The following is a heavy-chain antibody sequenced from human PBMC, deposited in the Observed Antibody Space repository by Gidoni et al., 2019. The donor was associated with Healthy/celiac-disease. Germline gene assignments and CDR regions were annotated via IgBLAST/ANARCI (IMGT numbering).Heavy chain of an antibody. CDR1: GFTFSSYW. CDR3: ARGGYCTNGVCYRLYYFDY. Sequence: EVQLVESGGGLVQPGGSLSLSCAASGFTFSSYWMSWVRQAPGKGLEWVANIKQDGSEKYYVDSVKGRFTISRDNAKNSLYLQMNSLRAEDTAVYYCARGGYCTNGVCYRLYYFDYWGQGTLVTVSS. V-gene: IGHV3-7*04. D-gene: IGHD2-8*01. J-gene: IGHJ4*02. CDR2: IKQDGSEK.